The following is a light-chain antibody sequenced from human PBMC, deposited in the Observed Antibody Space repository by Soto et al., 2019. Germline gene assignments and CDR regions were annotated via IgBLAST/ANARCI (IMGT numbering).Light chain of an antibody. Sequence: QSALTQPPSASGSPGQSVTISCTGTSSDVGGYNYVSWYQHHPGKAPKLIIYEVYKRPSGVPARFSGSKSGNTAALTVSGLQAEDEADYYCSSYVGTNSYVFGTGTTLTVL. CDR1: SSDVGGYNY. V-gene: IGLV2-8*01. CDR2: EVY. J-gene: IGLJ1*01. CDR3: SSYVGTNSYV.